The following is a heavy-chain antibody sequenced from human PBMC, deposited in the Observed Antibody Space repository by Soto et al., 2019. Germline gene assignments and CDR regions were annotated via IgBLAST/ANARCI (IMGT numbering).Heavy chain of an antibody. D-gene: IGHD3-3*01. CDR2: INHSGST. CDR1: GGSFSGYY. V-gene: IGHV4-34*01. Sequence: SETLSLTCAVYGGSFSGYYWSWIRQPPGKGLEWIGEINHSGSTNYNPSLKSRVTISVDTSKNQFSLKLSSVTAADTAVYYCAREPRRITIFGVAINDAFDIWGQGTMVTVSS. J-gene: IGHJ3*02. CDR3: AREPRRITIFGVAINDAFDI.